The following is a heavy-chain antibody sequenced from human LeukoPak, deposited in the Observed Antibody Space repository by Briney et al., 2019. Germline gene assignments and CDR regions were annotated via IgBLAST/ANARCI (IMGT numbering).Heavy chain of an antibody. Sequence: PGGSLRLSCAASGFTFSSYSMNWVRQAPGKGLEWVSSISSSSSYIYYADSVKGRFTISRDNAKNSLYLQMNSPRAEDTAVYYCARGSSSSSLVPYYMDVWAKGPRSPSP. V-gene: IGHV3-21*01. D-gene: IGHD6-6*01. CDR1: GFTFSSYS. J-gene: IGHJ6*03. CDR3: ARGSSSSSLVPYYMDV. CDR2: ISSSSSYI.